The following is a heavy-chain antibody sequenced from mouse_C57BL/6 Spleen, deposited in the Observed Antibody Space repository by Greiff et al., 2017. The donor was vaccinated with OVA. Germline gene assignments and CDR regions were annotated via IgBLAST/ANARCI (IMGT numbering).Heavy chain of an antibody. V-gene: IGHV5-17*01. CDR1: GFTFSDYG. Sequence: EVKLVESGGGLVKPGGSLKLSCAASGFTFSDYGMHWVRQAPEKGLEWVAYISSGSSTIYYADTVKGRFTIARDNAKNTLFLQMTSLRSEDTAMYYCAREESYYVSSSYAMDYWGQGTSVTVSS. J-gene: IGHJ4*01. D-gene: IGHD1-1*01. CDR2: ISSGSSTI. CDR3: AREESYYVSSSYAMDY.